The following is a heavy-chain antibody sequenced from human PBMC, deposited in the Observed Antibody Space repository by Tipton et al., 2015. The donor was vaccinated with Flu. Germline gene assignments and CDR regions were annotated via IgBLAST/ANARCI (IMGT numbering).Heavy chain of an antibody. D-gene: IGHD4-11*01. Sequence: TLSLTCGVSGDSIRSSNYYWGWIRQPPGKGLEWIGNSFHSGNTYLNPSLKSRVTISVDTSKNQFSLKLSSVTAADTAVYYCARRDYSNYVSEPKNWLTPGAREPSSPSPQ. V-gene: IGHV4-39*07. J-gene: IGHJ5*02. CDR1: GDSIRSSNYY. CDR2: SFHSGNT. CDR3: ARRDYSNYVSEPKNWLTP.